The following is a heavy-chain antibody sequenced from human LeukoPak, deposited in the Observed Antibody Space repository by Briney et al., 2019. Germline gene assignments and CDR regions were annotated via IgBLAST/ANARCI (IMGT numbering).Heavy chain of an antibody. V-gene: IGHV3-7*03. J-gene: IGHJ4*02. CDR3: ARDPYCCDGDY. D-gene: IGHD2-21*02. Sequence: GSLRLSCVASGFTFSNYWLIWVRQAPGKGLEWVTNIKHDGSENYYVDSVKGRFTISRDNRKNSLYLQMNSLRADDTAVYYCARDPYCCDGDYWGQGTLVTVSS. CDR1: GFTFSNYW. CDR2: IKHDGSEN.